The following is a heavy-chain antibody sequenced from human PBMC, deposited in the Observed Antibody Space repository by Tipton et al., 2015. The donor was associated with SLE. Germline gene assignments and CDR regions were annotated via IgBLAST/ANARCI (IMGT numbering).Heavy chain of an antibody. CDR1: GYTFIHYA. Sequence: QLVQSGAEVKKPGASVKVSCKSSGYTFIHYAISWVRQAPGQGLEWMGWINTYNGNTNYAQRLQGRVTVTADTSTSTAYMELRSLRSDDTAVYYCALGLWFGTFDYWGQGTLVTVSA. CDR2: INTYNGNT. V-gene: IGHV1-18*04. D-gene: IGHD5-18*01. J-gene: IGHJ4*02. CDR3: ALGLWFGTFDY.